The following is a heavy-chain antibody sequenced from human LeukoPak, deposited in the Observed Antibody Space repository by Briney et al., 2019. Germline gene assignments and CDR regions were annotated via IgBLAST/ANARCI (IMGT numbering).Heavy chain of an antibody. J-gene: IGHJ4*02. CDR1: GYTFTIYG. V-gene: IGHV1-18*01. D-gene: IGHD2-15*01. CDR3: SRDSGYCSGGSCWYFDF. Sequence: ASVKVSCKASGYTFTIYGINWVRQAPGQGLEWMGWISAYNGHTKYAQKFQGRVTMTTDTSTSTAYMELSRLRSDDTAVYYCSRDSGYCSGGSCWYFDFWGQGTLVTVSA. CDR2: ISAYNGHT.